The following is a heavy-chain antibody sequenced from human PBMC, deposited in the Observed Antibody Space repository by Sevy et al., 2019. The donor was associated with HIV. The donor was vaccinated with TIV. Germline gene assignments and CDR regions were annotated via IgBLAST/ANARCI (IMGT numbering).Heavy chain of an antibody. D-gene: IGHD6-19*01. CDR3: ARVKAVAGTFDY. V-gene: IGHV3-74*01. CDR2: INSDGSST. Sequence: GGSLRLSCAASGFAFSSYWMHWVSQAPGKGLVWVSRINSDGSSTSYADSMKGRFTISRDNAKNTLYLQMNSLRAEDTAVYYCARVKAVAGTFDYWGQGTLVTVSS. CDR1: GFAFSSYW. J-gene: IGHJ4*02.